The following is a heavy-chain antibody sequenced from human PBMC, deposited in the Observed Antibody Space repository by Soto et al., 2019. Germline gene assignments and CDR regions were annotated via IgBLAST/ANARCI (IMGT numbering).Heavy chain of an antibody. CDR2: IKSKTDGGTT. CDR1: GLTFSNYA. V-gene: IGHV3-15*02. Sequence: EVQLLESGGALVQTGGSLRLSCAASGLTFSNYAVTWVRQAPGKGLEWVGRIKSKTDGGTTDYAAPVKGRFTISRDDSKNSLYLQMNSLKTEDTAVYYCTTEGSSSPFDYWGQGTLVTVSS. D-gene: IGHD6-6*01. CDR3: TTEGSSSPFDY. J-gene: IGHJ4*02.